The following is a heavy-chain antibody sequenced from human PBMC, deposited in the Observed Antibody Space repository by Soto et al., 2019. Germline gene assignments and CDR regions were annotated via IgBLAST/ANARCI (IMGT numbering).Heavy chain of an antibody. CDR3: ARDGPYYYASRMDV. Sequence: EVQLVESGGGLVQPGGSLRLSCVASGIPVSSNYMTWVRQAPGKGLEWVSVLHIGGDTYYANSVNGRFTISRHDSTNTAFIQMNSLTDEDTAVYYCARDGPYYYASRMDVWGQGTTVTVSS. J-gene: IGHJ6*02. CDR1: GIPVSSNY. V-gene: IGHV3-53*04. D-gene: IGHD3-10*01. CDR2: LHIGGDT.